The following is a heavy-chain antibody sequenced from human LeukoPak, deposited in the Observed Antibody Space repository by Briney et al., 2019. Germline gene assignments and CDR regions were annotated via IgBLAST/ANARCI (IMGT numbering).Heavy chain of an antibody. CDR2: IIPIFGTA. Sequence: SVKVSCKASGGTFSSYAISWVRQAPGQGLEWMGGIIPIFGTANYAQKFQGRVTITADKSTSTAYMELSSLRSEDTAVYYCARELREHGVFDIWGQGTMVTVSS. CDR3: ARELREHGVFDI. D-gene: IGHD1-26*01. V-gene: IGHV1-69*06. CDR1: GGTFSSYA. J-gene: IGHJ3*02.